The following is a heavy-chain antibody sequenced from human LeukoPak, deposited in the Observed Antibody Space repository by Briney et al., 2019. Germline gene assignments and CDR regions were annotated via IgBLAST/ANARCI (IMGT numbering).Heavy chain of an antibody. V-gene: IGHV4-34*01. Sequence: SETLSLTCAVYGGSFSGYYWSWIRQPPGKGLEWIGEINHSGSTNYNPSLKSRVTISVDTSKNQFSLKLSSVTAADTAVYYCARGLRGSSWYFWFDPWGQGTLVTVSS. D-gene: IGHD6-13*01. J-gene: IGHJ5*02. CDR2: INHSGST. CDR3: ARGLRGSSWYFWFDP. CDR1: GGSFSGYY.